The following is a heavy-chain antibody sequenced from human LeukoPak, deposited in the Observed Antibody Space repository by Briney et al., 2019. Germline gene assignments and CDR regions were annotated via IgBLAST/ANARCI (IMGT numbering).Heavy chain of an antibody. J-gene: IGHJ4*02. D-gene: IGHD3-10*01. V-gene: IGHV4-30-4*01. CDR1: GGSISSGDYY. CDR2: IYYSGST. CDR3: AREDRTGAIDY. Sequence: SETLSLTCTVSGGSISSGDYYWSWIRQSPGKGLEWIGYIYYSGSTYYNPSLKSRVTISVDTSKNQFSLKLSSVTAADTAVYYCAREDRTGAIDYWGQGTLVTVSS.